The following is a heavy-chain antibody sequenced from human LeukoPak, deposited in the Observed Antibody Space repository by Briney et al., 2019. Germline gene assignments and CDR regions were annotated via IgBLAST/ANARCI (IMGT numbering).Heavy chain of an antibody. Sequence: AGTLSLSCAASGFTFSSYGMRWFRQAPGKRLQYVSAISYNGGCTYYSNSVKGRFTISRDNSKNTLYLQMGTLSAEDMAVYYCARVRARDFWSGYNYFDYWGQGTLVIVSS. V-gene: IGHV3-64*01. CDR2: ISYNGGCT. CDR3: ARVRARDFWSGYNYFDY. J-gene: IGHJ4*02. D-gene: IGHD3-3*01. CDR1: GFTFSSYG.